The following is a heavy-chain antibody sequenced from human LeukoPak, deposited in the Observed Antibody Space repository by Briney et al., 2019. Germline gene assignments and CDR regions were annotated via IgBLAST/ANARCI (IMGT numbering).Heavy chain of an antibody. V-gene: IGHV4-59*01. CDR1: AGSISGYY. D-gene: IGHD2-15*01. Sequence: SETLSLTCSVLAGSISGYYWSWIRQPPGKGLEWIGYISYSGSTNYNPSLKSRVTMSVDTTKNQFSLRLRSVTAADTAIYFCARNAGGYSHYYFDYWGQGTLVTVSS. J-gene: IGHJ4*02. CDR3: ARNAGGYSHYYFDY. CDR2: ISYSGST.